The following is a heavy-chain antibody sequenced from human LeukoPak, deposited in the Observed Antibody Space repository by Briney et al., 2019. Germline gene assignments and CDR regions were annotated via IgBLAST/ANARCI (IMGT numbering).Heavy chain of an antibody. CDR3: ARYMRDSGTYDFDH. V-gene: IGHV4-59*13. J-gene: IGHJ4*02. CDR1: GASISGYY. Sequence: SETLSLTCSVSGASISGYYWSWIRQTPGKGLEWIGYVYCTGSTNYNPSLQSRVSITVDTSKNQFSLKLRSVTAADTAVYFCARYMRDSGTYDFDHWGQGALVTVSS. CDR2: VYCTGST. D-gene: IGHD3-3*01.